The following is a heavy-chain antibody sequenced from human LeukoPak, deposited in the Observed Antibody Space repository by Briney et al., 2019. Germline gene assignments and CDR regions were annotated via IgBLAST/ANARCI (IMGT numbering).Heavy chain of an antibody. CDR1: GYTFTGYY. V-gene: IGHV3-30*02. CDR2: IRSDGSNK. Sequence: SCKASGYTFTGYYMHWVRQAPGKGLEWVTFIRSDGSNKYYADSVKGRFTISRDNSKNTLYLQMNSLRTEDTAVYYCAKGYYYDSSGYYFDYWGQGTLVTVSS. CDR3: AKGYYYDSSGYYFDY. D-gene: IGHD3-22*01. J-gene: IGHJ4*02.